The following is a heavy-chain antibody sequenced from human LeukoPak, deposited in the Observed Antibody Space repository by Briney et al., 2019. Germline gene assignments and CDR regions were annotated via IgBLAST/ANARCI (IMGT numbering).Heavy chain of an antibody. CDR1: GGSISSYY. CDR2: IYYSGGT. J-gene: IGHJ5*02. V-gene: IGHV4-59*01. CDR3: ARDSALRIYGDYVAWFDP. D-gene: IGHD4-17*01. Sequence: SETLSLTCTVSGGSISSYYWSWIRQPPGKGLEWIGYIYYSGGTNYNPSLKSRVTISVDTSKNQFSLKLSSVTAADTAVYYCARDSALRIYGDYVAWFDPWGQGTLVTVSS.